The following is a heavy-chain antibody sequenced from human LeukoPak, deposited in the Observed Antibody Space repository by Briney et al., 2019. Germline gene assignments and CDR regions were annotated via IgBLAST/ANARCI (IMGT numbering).Heavy chain of an antibody. V-gene: IGHV3-30-3*01. D-gene: IGHD3-22*01. J-gene: IGHJ4*02. CDR2: ISYDGSNK. Sequence: GSLRLSCAASGFTFSSYAMHWVRQAPGKGLEWVAVISYDGSNKYYADSVKGRFTISRDNSKNTLYLQMNSLRAEDTAVYYCARTSGYFLYYFDYWGQGTLVTVSS. CDR3: ARTSGYFLYYFDY. CDR1: GFTFSSYA.